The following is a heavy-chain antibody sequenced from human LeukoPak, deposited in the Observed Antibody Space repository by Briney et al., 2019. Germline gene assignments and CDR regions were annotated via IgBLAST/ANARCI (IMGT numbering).Heavy chain of an antibody. Sequence: TGGSLRLSCAASGFTFSSYNMNWVRQPPGKGLEWVSSISSSSGHIHYADSVKGRFTISRDNANNSLYLQMNSLRDEDTAVYYYARDPGTVADPYFDYWGQGSLVTVSS. CDR1: GFTFSSYN. J-gene: IGHJ4*02. CDR3: ARDPGTVADPYFDY. CDR2: ISSSSGHI. V-gene: IGHV3-21*01. D-gene: IGHD6-19*01.